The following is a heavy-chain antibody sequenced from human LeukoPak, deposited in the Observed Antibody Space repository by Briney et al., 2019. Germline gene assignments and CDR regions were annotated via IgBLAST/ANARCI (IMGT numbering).Heavy chain of an antibody. V-gene: IGHV4-39*07. J-gene: IGHJ6*03. CDR2: IYHSGST. CDR3: ARDRKYYYHMDV. CDR1: GGSISSGTYY. Sequence: PSETLSLTCTASGGSISSGTYYWAWIRQPPGKGLEWIGTIYHSGSTYYNPSLKSRVTISVDTSKNQFSLNLTSLTAADTAVYYCARDRKYYYHMDVWGKGTRSPSP. D-gene: IGHD1-14*01.